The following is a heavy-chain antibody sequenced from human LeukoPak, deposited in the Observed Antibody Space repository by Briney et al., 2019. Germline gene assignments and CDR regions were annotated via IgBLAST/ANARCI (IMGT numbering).Heavy chain of an antibody. D-gene: IGHD3-10*01. V-gene: IGHV3-20*04. J-gene: IGHJ4*02. CDR3: ARDISYYYGSGSFS. Sequence: GSLRLSCAASGFTFDDYGMNWVRQAPGKGLEWVSGINWNGGSTGYADSVKGRFTISRDNVKNSLYLQMNSLRAEDTALYFCARDISYYYGSGSFSWGQGTLVTVSS. CDR1: GFTFDDYG. CDR2: INWNGGST.